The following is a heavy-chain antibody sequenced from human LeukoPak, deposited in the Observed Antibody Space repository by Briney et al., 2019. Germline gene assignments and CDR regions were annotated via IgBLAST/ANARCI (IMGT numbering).Heavy chain of an antibody. CDR3: ARERPYCTNGVCYTTHYGMDV. CDR2: IYSGGST. V-gene: IGHV3-66*01. J-gene: IGHJ6*02. Sequence: GGSLRLSCAASGFTVSSNYKSWVRQAPGKGLEWVSVIYSGGSTYYADSVKGRFTIPRDNSKNTLYLQMNSLRAEDTAVYYCARERPYCTNGVCYTTHYGMDVWGQGTTVTVSS. D-gene: IGHD2-8*01. CDR1: GFTVSSNY.